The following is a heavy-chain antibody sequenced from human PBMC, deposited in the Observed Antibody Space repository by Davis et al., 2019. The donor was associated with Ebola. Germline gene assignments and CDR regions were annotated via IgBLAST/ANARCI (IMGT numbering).Heavy chain of an antibody. Sequence: ASVKVSCKASGGTFSSYGISWVRQAPGQRLEWMGWINAGNGNTKYSQKFQGRVTITRDTSASTAYMELSSLRSEDTAVYYCARPSDFWSGYSLYYFDYWGQGTLVTVSS. J-gene: IGHJ4*02. V-gene: IGHV1-3*01. CDR1: GGTFSSYG. D-gene: IGHD3-3*01. CDR2: INAGNGNT. CDR3: ARPSDFWSGYSLYYFDY.